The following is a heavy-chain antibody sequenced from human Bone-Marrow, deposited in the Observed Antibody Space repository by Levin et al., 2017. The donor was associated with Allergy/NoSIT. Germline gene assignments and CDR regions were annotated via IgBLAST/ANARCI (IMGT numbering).Heavy chain of an antibody. D-gene: IGHD2-15*01. Sequence: SETLSLTCTVSGGSISSGDYYWSWVRQPPGKGLEWIGYIYSNGNTYYKPSLNSRVSISLDTAKNQFSLKLSSVTAADTAVYYCARDVRVIAGNDYYYYYGLDVWGQGTMVTVSS. V-gene: IGHV4-30-4*01. CDR2: IYSNGNT. CDR3: ARDVRVIAGNDYYYYYGLDV. J-gene: IGHJ6*02. CDR1: GGSISSGDYY.